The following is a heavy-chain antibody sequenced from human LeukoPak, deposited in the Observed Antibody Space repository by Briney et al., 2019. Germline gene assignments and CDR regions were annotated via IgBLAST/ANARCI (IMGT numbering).Heavy chain of an antibody. CDR1: GFTFSSYA. CDR3: ARAASIAARPIRGAFDI. Sequence: GGSLRLSCAASGFTFSSYAMSWVRQAPGKGLEWVSAISGSGGSTYYADSVKGRFTISRDNSKNTLYLQMNSLRAEDTAVYYCARAASIAARPIRGAFDIWGQGTMVTVSS. D-gene: IGHD6-6*01. CDR2: ISGSGGST. J-gene: IGHJ3*02. V-gene: IGHV3-23*01.